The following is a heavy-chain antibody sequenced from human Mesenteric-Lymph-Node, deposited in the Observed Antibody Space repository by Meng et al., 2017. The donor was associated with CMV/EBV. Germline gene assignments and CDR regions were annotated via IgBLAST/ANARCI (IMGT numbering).Heavy chain of an antibody. J-gene: IGHJ4*02. Sequence: DYYMSWIRQPPGKGLEWIGYIYYSGSTYYNPSLKSRVTISVDTSKNQYSLKLSSVTAADTAVYYCARGTPSSTSCYVGYWGQGTLVTVSS. CDR3: ARGTPSSTSCYVGY. CDR1: DYY. D-gene: IGHD2-2*01. V-gene: IGHV4-30-4*08. CDR2: IYYSGST.